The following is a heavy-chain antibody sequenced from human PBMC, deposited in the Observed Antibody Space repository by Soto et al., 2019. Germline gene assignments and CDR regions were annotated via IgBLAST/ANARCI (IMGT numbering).Heavy chain of an antibody. V-gene: IGHV4-59*01. CDR2: IYYSGST. D-gene: IGHD2-2*01. CDR1: GGLMSRGD. J-gene: IGHJ6*02. CDR3: AREDIVVVPVDGPWESLKTQYPPYSYGMDV. Sequence: ASEAWCVRWTGSGGLMSRGDWRGSRQPPGKGLEWIGYIYYSGSTNYNPSLKSRVTISVDTSKNQFSLKLSSVTAADTAVYYCAREDIVVVPVDGPWESLKTQYPPYSYGMDVWGQGTTVTVS.